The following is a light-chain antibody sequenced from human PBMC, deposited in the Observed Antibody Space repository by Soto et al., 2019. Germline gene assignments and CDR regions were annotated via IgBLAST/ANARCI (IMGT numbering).Light chain of an antibody. Sequence: DIQMTQSPSSLSASVGDRVTITCRASQSISSYLNWYQQKPGKAPKLLIYAASSLQSGVLSRFSCSGSGTDFALNIGSLQPEDFATYYCQQSYSTPWTFGQGTKVEGK. CDR2: AAS. V-gene: IGKV1-39*01. CDR3: QQSYSTPWT. CDR1: QSISSY. J-gene: IGKJ1*01.